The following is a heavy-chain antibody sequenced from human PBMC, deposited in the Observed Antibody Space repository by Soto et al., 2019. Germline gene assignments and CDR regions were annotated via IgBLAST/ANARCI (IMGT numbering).Heavy chain of an antibody. CDR1: GFSFDDYG. J-gene: IGHJ4*02. V-gene: IGHV3-9*01. D-gene: IGHD2-2*03. Sequence: EVQLVESGGGSVQPGRSLRLSCAASGFSFDDYGMHWVRQGPGKGLEWVSGISWNSGDIYYADSVKGRFTMSRDNAKRSLYLQMNSLRTEDTALYYCAMDNDLDRDGPFDYWGQGIRVTVSS. CDR3: AMDNDLDRDGPFDY. CDR2: ISWNSGDI.